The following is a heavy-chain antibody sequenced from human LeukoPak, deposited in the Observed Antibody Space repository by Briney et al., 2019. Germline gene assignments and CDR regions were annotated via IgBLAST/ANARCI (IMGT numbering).Heavy chain of an antibody. CDR1: GGTFSSYA. V-gene: IGHV1-69*05. CDR2: IIPIFGTA. D-gene: IGHD3-10*01. Sequence: SVKVSCKASGGTFSSYAISWVRQAPGQGLEWMGGIIPIFGTANYAQKFQGRVTITTDGSTSTAYMELSSLRSEDTAVYYCARAPITMVRGVALYYFDYWGQGTLVTVSS. J-gene: IGHJ4*02. CDR3: ARAPITMVRGVALYYFDY.